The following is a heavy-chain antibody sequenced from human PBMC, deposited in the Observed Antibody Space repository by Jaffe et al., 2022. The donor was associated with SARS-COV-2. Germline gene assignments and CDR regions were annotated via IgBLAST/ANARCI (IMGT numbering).Heavy chain of an antibody. D-gene: IGHD6-25*01. Sequence: EVQLVESGGVVVQPGGSLRLSCAASGFTFDDYTMHWVRQAPGKGLEWVSLITWNGDSTFYADSVKGRFTISRDNSKNSLFLQVNSLTTEDTALYYCASERDRYFAHWGQGTLVTVSS. CDR2: ITWNGDST. J-gene: IGHJ4*02. V-gene: IGHV3-43*01. CDR1: GFTFDDYT. CDR3: ASERDRYFAH.